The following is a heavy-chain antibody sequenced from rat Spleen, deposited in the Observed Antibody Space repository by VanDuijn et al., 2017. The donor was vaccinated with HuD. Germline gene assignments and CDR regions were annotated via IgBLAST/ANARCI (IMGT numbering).Heavy chain of an antibody. CDR1: GFSLTDYA. Sequence: EVQLKESGPGLVQPSETLSLTCTVSGFSLTDYAVHWVRQSPGKGLEWMGVMWRSGSTEYNSALKSRLSISRDTSNNHIFLKMNSLQSEDTTTYYCARAPGNGYVMDAWGQGASVTVSS. D-gene: IGHD4-2*01. J-gene: IGHJ4*01. V-gene: IGHV2S63*01. CDR3: ARAPGNGYVMDA. CDR2: MWRSGST.